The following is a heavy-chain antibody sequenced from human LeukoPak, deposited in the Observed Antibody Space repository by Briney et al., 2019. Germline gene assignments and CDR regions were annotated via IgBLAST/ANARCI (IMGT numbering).Heavy chain of an antibody. D-gene: IGHD6-6*01. CDR3: AYSSSSPNWFDP. Sequence: SSETLSLTCAVYGGSFSGYYWSWIRQPPGKGLEWIGEINHSGSTNYNPSLKSRVTISVDTSKNQFSLKLSSATAADTAVYYCAYSSSSPNWFDPWGQGTLVTVSS. CDR2: INHSGST. J-gene: IGHJ5*02. CDR1: GGSFSGYY. V-gene: IGHV4-34*01.